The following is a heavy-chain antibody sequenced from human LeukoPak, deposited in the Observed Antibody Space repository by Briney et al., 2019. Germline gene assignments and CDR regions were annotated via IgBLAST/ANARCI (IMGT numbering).Heavy chain of an antibody. V-gene: IGHV1-8*01. D-gene: IGHD6-19*01. J-gene: IGHJ6*02. CDR1: GYTFTSYN. Sequence: GASVKVSCKASGYTFTSYNINWVRQATGQGLEWMGWMNPNSGDTGYAQKFQGRVTMTRNTSISTAYMELSSLKSEDTAVYYCARERIAVAGTTYYYYYGMDVWGQGTTVTVSS. CDR3: ARERIAVAGTTYYYYYGMDV. CDR2: MNPNSGDT.